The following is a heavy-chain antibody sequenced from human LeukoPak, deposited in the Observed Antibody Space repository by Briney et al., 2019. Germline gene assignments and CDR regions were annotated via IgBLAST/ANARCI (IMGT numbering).Heavy chain of an antibody. D-gene: IGHD3-10*01. CDR2: IYYSGST. V-gene: IGHV4-59*12. CDR1: GGSISSYY. Sequence: SETLSLTCTVSGGSISSYYWSWIRQPPGKGLEWIGYIYYSGSTNYNPSLKSRVTISVDTSKNQFSLKLSSVTAADTAVYYCARFRGEGFDYWGQGTLVTVSS. J-gene: IGHJ4*02. CDR3: ARFRGEGFDY.